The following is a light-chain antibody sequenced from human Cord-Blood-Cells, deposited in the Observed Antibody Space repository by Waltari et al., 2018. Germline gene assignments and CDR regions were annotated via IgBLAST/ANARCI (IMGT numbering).Light chain of an antibody. CDR1: RSNIGAGYD. CDR3: QSYDSSLCGVV. CDR2: GNS. V-gene: IGLV1-40*01. Sequence: QSVLTHPPSVSGAPGQRVTISCTGSRSNIGAGYDVHWYQHLPGTAPKLHIYGNSNRPSGVPDRFSGSKSGTSASLAITGLQAEDESDYYCQSYDSSLCGVVFGGGTKLTVL. J-gene: IGLJ2*01.